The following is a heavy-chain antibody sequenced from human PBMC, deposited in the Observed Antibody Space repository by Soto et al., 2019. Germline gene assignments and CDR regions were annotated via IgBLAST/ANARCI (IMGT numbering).Heavy chain of an antibody. CDR3: EREGVAHYYYYGMDV. CDR1: GYTFTRSG. CDR2: ISTYNGDT. D-gene: IGHD5-12*01. Sequence: QVQLVQSGAEVKKPGASVKVSCKASGYTFTRSGISWVRQAPGQGLEWMGWISTYNGDTNYAQTLQGRVTMTTDTSTSTVYMELRSLRSDETAVYYCEREGVAHYYYYGMDVWGQGTPVTVTS. J-gene: IGHJ6*02. V-gene: IGHV1-18*01.